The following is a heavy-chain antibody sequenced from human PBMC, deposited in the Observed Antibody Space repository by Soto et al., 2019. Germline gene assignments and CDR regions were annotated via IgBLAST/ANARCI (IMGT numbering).Heavy chain of an antibody. D-gene: IGHD2-2*01. CDR2: ISSSSSTI. V-gene: IGHV3-48*01. CDR3: ASLYCSSTSCNDY. Sequence: VQLVESGGGLVQPGGSLRLSCAASGFTFSSYSMNWVRQAPGKGLEWVSYISSSSSTIYYADSVKGRFTISRDNAKNSLYLQMNSLRAEDTAVYYCASLYCSSTSCNDYWGQGTLVTVSS. CDR1: GFTFSSYS. J-gene: IGHJ4*02.